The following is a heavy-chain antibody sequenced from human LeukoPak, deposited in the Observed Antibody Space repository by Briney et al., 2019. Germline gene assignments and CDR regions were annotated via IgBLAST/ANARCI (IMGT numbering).Heavy chain of an antibody. J-gene: IGHJ4*02. V-gene: IGHV3-30*07. CDR1: GFTFSSYA. CDR3: ARAGILTGYYLDY. Sequence: GRSLRLSCAASGFTFSSYAMHWVRQAPGKGLEWVAVISYDGSNKYYADSVKGRFTISRDNSKNTLYLQMNSLRAEDTAVYYCARAGILTGYYLDYWGQGTLVTVSS. D-gene: IGHD3-9*01. CDR2: ISYDGSNK.